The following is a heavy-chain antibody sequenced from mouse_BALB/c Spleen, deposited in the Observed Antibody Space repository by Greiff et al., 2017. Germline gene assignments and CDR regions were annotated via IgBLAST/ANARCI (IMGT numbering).Heavy chain of an antibody. CDR2: ISSGSSTI. Sequence: EVKLMESGGGLVQPGGSRKLSCAASGFTFSSFGMHWVRLAPEKGLEWVAYISSGSSTIYYADTVKGRFTISRDNTKNTLFLQMTSLRSEDTAMYYCARYCSGYWYFDDWGAGTTVTVSS. CDR3: ARYCSGYWYFDD. V-gene: IGHV5-17*02. CDR1: GFTFSSFG. D-gene: IGHD1-1*01. J-gene: IGHJ1*01.